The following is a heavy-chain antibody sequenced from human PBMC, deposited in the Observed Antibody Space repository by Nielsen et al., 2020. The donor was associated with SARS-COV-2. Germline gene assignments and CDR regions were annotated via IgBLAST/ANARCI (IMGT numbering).Heavy chain of an antibody. CDR1: GFSFNTYS. V-gene: IGHV3-21*01. Sequence: GGSLRLSCAASGFSFNTYSMNWVRQAPGKGLEWVSSISSSSSYIYYADSVKGRFTISRDNAKNSLYLQMNSLRAEDTAVYYCARDPTTGTHWYFDLWGRGTLVTVSS. D-gene: IGHD1-1*01. CDR2: ISSSSSYI. CDR3: ARDPTTGTHWYFDL. J-gene: IGHJ2*01.